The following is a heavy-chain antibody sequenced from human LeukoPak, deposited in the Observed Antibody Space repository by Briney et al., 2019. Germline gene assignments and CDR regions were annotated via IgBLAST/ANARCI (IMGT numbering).Heavy chain of an antibody. CDR3: ARGGQGWWLRMGGWKPIDY. J-gene: IGHJ4*02. Sequence: ASVKVSCKASGYTFTSYYMHWVRQAPGQGLEWMGIINPSGGSTSYAQKFQGRVTMTRDPSTSTVYMELSSLRSEDTAVYYCARGGQGWWLRMGGWKPIDYWGQGTLVTVSS. CDR1: GYTFTSYY. CDR2: INPSGGST. D-gene: IGHD5-12*01. V-gene: IGHV1-46*01.